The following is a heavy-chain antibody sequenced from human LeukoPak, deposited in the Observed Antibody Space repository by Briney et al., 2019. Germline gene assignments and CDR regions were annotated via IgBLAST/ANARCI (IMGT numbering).Heavy chain of an antibody. CDR2: IYYSGST. CDR3: ARGSTYDFWSGPSFDY. J-gene: IGHJ4*02. V-gene: IGHV4-59*01. Sequence: PSETLSLTCTVSGGSISSYYLTWIRQPPGKGLEWIGYIYYSGSTNYNPSLRSRVTISLDTSKNQFSLKLSSVTAADTAVYYCARGSTYDFWSGPSFDYWGQGSLVTVSS. CDR1: GGSISSYY. D-gene: IGHD3-3*01.